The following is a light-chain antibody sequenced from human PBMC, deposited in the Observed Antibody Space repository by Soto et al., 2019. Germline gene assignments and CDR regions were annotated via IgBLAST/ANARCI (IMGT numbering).Light chain of an antibody. CDR3: CSYTGSSPLYV. Sequence: QSALTQPASVSGSPGQSITISCTGTSSDVGTYDLVSWYQQYPGKAPKLMIYEDTKRPSGVSNRFSGSKSGNTASLTISGLQAEDEADYYCCSYTGSSPLYVFGTGPKVTVL. CDR1: SSDVGTYDL. V-gene: IGLV2-23*01. J-gene: IGLJ1*01. CDR2: EDT.